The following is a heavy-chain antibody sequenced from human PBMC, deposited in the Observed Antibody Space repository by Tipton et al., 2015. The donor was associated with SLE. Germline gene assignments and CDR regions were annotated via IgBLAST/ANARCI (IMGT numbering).Heavy chain of an antibody. CDR3: ARDRSSVSD. J-gene: IGHJ4*02. V-gene: IGHV4-59*12. Sequence: TLSLTCTVSGGSIGSYYWTWIRQPPGKGLEWIGFIHYSGSTNYNPSLERRVSMSLDASKNQFSLKLTSVTAADTAVYFCARDRSSVSDWGQGTQVIVSP. D-gene: IGHD5/OR15-5a*01. CDR1: GGSIGSYY. CDR2: IHYSGST.